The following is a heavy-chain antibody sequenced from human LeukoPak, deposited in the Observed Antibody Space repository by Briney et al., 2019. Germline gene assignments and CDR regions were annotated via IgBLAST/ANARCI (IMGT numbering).Heavy chain of an antibody. D-gene: IGHD3-10*01. V-gene: IGHV3-23*01. CDR1: GFTFSSFG. CDR2: ISTSGGST. Sequence: GGSLRLSCAASGFTFSSFGMSWVRQAPGKGVEWVSTISTSGGSTYYADSVKGRFTISRDNSKNTLYLQMNSLRAEDTAVYYCAKVRFGVTARYHFDFWGQGTLVTVSS. CDR3: AKVRFGVTARYHFDF. J-gene: IGHJ4*02.